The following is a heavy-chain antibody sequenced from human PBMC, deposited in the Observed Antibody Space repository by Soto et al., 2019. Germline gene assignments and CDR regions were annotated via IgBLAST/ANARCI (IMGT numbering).Heavy chain of an antibody. CDR3: AKSRDYYYDMNV. V-gene: IGHV3-30*18. CDR2: ISFDGTNE. CDR1: GFTFSIYG. J-gene: IGHJ6*02. D-gene: IGHD2-2*01. Sequence: GSLRLSCAASGFTFSIYGMHWVRQAPGKGLEWVAVISFDGTNEDHADSVKGRFTISRDNSKNTLYLQMNSLRADDTAVYYCAKSRDYYYDMNVWGQGTTVTVSS.